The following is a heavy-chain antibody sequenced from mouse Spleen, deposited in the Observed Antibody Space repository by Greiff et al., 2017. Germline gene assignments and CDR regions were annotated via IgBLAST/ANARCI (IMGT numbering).Heavy chain of an antibody. CDR3: ARQGATTVGWYFDV. J-gene: IGHJ1*01. CDR1: GFTFSSYG. CDR2: ISSGGSYT. Sequence: EVKLMESGGDLVKPGGSLKLSCAASGFTFSSYGMSWVRQTPDKRLEWVATISSGGSYTYYPDSVKGRFTISRDNAKNTLYLQMSSLKSEDTAMYYCARQGATTVGWYFDVWGAGTTVTVSS. D-gene: IGHD1-1*01. V-gene: IGHV5-6*01.